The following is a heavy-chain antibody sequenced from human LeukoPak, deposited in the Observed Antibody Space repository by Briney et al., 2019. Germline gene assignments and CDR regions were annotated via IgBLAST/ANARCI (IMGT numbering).Heavy chain of an antibody. CDR2: INSDGSST. V-gene: IGHV3-74*01. J-gene: IGHJ6*02. D-gene: IGHD6-19*01. CDR3: ARDEEQWLVYYYYYGMDV. CDR1: GFTFSSYA. Sequence: PGGSLRLSCAASGFTFSSYAMSWVRQAPGKGLVWVSRINSDGSSTSYADSVKGRFTISRDNAKNTLYLQMNSLRAEDTAVYYCARDEEQWLVYYYYYGMDVWGQGTTVTVSS.